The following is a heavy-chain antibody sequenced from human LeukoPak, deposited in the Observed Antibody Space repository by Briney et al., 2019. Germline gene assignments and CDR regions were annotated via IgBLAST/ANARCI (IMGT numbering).Heavy chain of an antibody. CDR2: IRYDGSNK. D-gene: IGHD3-9*01. V-gene: IGHV3-30*02. CDR3: ATDGPNYNIDH. J-gene: IGHJ4*02. Sequence: PGGSLRLSCAASGFTFGNYGMHWVRQAPGKGLEWVAMIRYDGSNKYYADSVKGRFTISRDNSKNTMYLQMDSLRAEDTAVYYCATDGPNYNIDHWGQGILVIVSS. CDR1: GFTFGNYG.